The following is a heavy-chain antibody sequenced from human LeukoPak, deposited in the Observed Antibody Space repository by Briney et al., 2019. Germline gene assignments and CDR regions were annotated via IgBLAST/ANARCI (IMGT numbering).Heavy chain of an antibody. CDR1: GFTFSSYS. CDR2: INHSGRT. Sequence: GSLRLSCAASGFTFSSYSMNWIRQPPGRGLEWIGEINHSGRTNYNPSLKSRVTISVDTSKNQFSLKLSSVTAADTAVYYCAREGFGELSHFDYWGQGTLVTVSS. V-gene: IGHV4-34*01. J-gene: IGHJ4*02. D-gene: IGHD3-10*01. CDR3: AREGFGELSHFDY.